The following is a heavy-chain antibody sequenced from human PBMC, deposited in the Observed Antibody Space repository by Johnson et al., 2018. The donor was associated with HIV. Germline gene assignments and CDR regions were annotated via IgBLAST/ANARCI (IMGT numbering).Heavy chain of an antibody. CDR3: ARAGYYYDSSGIFIPQDAFDI. D-gene: IGHD3-22*01. CDR2: ISGSGGST. J-gene: IGHJ3*02. V-gene: IGHV3-23*04. Sequence: EVQLVESGGGLVQPGGSLRFSCAVSGFTFSSYAMSWVRQAPGKGLEWVSAISGSGGSTYYADSVKGRFTISRDNSKNTLYLQMNSLRAEDTAVYYCARAGYYYDSSGIFIPQDAFDIWGQGTMVTVSS. CDR1: GFTFSSYA.